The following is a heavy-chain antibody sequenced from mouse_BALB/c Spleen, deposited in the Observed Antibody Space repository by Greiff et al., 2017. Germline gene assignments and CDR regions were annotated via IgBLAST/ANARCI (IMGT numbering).Heavy chain of an antibody. CDR2: IRLKSNNYAT. V-gene: IGHV6-6*02. CDR1: GFTFSNYW. CDR3: TRLGGRGAMDY. D-gene: IGHD3-1*01. Sequence: EVQLVESGGGLVQPGGSMKLSCVASGFTFSNYWMNWVRQSPEKGLEWVAEIRLKSNNYATHYAESVKGRFTISRDDSKSSVYLQMNNLRAEDTGIYYCTRLGGRGAMDYWGQGTSVTVSS. J-gene: IGHJ4*01.